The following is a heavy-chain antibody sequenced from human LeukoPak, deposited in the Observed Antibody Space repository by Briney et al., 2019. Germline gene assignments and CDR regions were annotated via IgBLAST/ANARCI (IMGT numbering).Heavy chain of an antibody. Sequence: GGSLRLSCAASGCTFSSYWMTWVRQTPGKGLEWVANIKQDGSEKYYVDSVKGRFTISRDNAKNSLYLQMNSLRAEDTAVYYCARDTGNHDYWGQGTLVTVSS. D-gene: IGHD2/OR15-2a*01. V-gene: IGHV3-7*01. CDR2: IKQDGSEK. J-gene: IGHJ4*02. CDR3: ARDTGNHDY. CDR1: GCTFSSYW.